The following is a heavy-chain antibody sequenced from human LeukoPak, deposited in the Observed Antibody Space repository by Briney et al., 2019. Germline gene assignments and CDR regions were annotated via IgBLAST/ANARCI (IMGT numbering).Heavy chain of an antibody. V-gene: IGHV4-59*01. CDR2: IYYSGST. J-gene: IGHJ4*02. CDR3: ARGSTGPFDY. D-gene: IGHD2-2*01. Sequence: PSETPSLTCTVSGGSISSYYGSWIRQPPGKGLECIGYIYYSGSTNYNPSLKSRVTISVDTYKNQYSVKLNSVTAAGTAVYYCARGSTGPFDYWGQGTLVTVSS. CDR1: GGSISSYY.